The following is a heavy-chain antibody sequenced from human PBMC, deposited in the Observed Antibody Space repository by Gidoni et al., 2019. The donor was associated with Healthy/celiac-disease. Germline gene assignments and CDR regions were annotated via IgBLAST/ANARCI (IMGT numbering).Heavy chain of an antibody. CDR2: ISGRGGST. CDR3: ANPKGQSPPWRQLWSQYYYYGMDV. V-gene: IGHV3-23*04. Sequence: EVQLVESGGGLVQPGGSLSFSCAASGFTFSRNAFSWLRHAAGKGLEWVTGISGRGGSTYYPDSVKGRFTISRDNSKNTLYLQMNSLRAEDTAVYYCANPKGQSPPWRQLWSQYYYYGMDVWGQGTTVTVSS. J-gene: IGHJ6*02. CDR1: GFTFSRNA. D-gene: IGHD5-18*01.